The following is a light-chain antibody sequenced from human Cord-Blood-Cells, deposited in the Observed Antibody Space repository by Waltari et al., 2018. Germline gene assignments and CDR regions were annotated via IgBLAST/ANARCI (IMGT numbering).Light chain of an antibody. V-gene: IGLV2-23*01. CDR3: CSYAGSSNWV. Sequence: QSALTQPASVSGSPGQSITISCTGTSSDVGSYNLVSWYQQHPGKAPKLMIYEGSKRPSGVSNRFSGSKSGNTAFLTISVLQAEDEADYYCCSYAGSSNWVFGGGTKLTVL. CDR2: EGS. CDR1: SSDVGSYNL. J-gene: IGLJ3*02.